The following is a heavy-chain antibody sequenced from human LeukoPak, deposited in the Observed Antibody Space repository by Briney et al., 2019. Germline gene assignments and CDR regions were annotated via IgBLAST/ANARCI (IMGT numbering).Heavy chain of an antibody. Sequence: SETLSLTCAVYGGSFSGYYWSWIRQPPGKGLEWIGEINHSGSTNYNPSLKSRVTISVDTSKNQFSLKLSSVTAADTAVYYCALTSAYCGGDCYSDYYYYMDVWGKGTTVTVSS. J-gene: IGHJ6*03. CDR1: GGSFSGYY. D-gene: IGHD2-21*01. V-gene: IGHV4-34*01. CDR2: INHSGST. CDR3: ALTSAYCGGDCYSDYYYYMDV.